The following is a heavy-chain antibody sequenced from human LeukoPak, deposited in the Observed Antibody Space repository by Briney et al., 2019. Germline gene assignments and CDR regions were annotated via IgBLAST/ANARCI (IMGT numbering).Heavy chain of an antibody. CDR1: GGSISSYY. D-gene: IGHD3-16*02. Sequence: TSETLSLTCTVSGGSISSYYWSWIRQPPGKGLEWIGYIYYSGSTNYNPSLKSRVTISVDTSKNQFSLKLSSVTAADTAVYYCAREDYDYVWGSYRTLDYWGQGTLVTVSS. V-gene: IGHV4-59*12. CDR3: AREDYDYVWGSYRTLDY. J-gene: IGHJ4*02. CDR2: IYYSGST.